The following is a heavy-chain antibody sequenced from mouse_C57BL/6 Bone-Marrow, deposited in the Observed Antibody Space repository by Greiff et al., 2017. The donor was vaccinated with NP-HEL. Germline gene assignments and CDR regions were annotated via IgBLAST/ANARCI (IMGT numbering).Heavy chain of an antibody. D-gene: IGHD2-2*01. CDR2: ISSGGDYI. J-gene: IGHJ1*03. V-gene: IGHV5-9-1*02. Sequence: DVMLVESGEGLVKPGGSLKLSCAASGFTFSSYAMSWVRQTPEKRLEWVAYISSGGDYIYYADTVKGRFTISRDNARNTLYLQMSSLKSEDTAMYYCTRDGVYYGYDRWYFDVWGTGTTVTVSS. CDR3: TRDGVYYGYDRWYFDV. CDR1: GFTFSSYA.